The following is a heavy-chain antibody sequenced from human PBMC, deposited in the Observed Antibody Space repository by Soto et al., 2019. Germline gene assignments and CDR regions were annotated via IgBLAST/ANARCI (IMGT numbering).Heavy chain of an antibody. CDR1: GCTFSSYA. D-gene: IGHD4-17*01. J-gene: IGHJ6*02. V-gene: IGHV3-30-3*01. Sequence: QVQLVESGGGVVQPGRSLRLSCAASGCTFSSYAMHWFRQARGKGLEWVAVISYDGSNKYYADSVKGRFTISRDNSKNTLYLQMNSLRAEDTAVYYCARSPDYYGGNFAYGMDVWGQGTTVTVSS. CDR2: ISYDGSNK. CDR3: ARSPDYYGGNFAYGMDV.